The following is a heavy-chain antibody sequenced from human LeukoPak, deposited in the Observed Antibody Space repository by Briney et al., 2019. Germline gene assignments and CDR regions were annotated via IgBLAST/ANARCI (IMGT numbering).Heavy chain of an antibody. V-gene: IGHV7-4-1*02. CDR1: GYTFTSYT. D-gene: IGHD6-13*01. CDR3: ARGSSRWPYYFDS. Sequence: ASVKFSCKASGYTFTSYTINWVRQAPGQGLEWMGCINTNTGNPTYAQGFTGRFVFSLDTSVSTAYLQISSLKAEDTAVYYCARGSSRWPYYFDSWGQGTLVTVSS. CDR2: INTNTGNP. J-gene: IGHJ4*02.